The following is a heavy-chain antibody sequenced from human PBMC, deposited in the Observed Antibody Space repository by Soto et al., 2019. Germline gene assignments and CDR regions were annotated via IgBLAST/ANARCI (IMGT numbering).Heavy chain of an antibody. CDR2: IYSGGST. V-gene: IGHV3-66*04. J-gene: IGHJ4*02. CDR3: ARQSGYYSGFDY. Sequence: EVQLVESGGGSVQPGGSLRLSCAASGFTVSSNYMSWVRQAPGKGLEWVSVIYSGGSTYYADSVKGRFTISRDNSKNTLYLQMNSLRAEDTAVYYCARQSGYYSGFDYWGQGTLVTVSS. CDR1: GFTVSSNY. D-gene: IGHD3-22*01.